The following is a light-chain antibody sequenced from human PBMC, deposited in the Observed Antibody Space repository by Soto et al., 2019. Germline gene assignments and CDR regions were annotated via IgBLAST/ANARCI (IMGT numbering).Light chain of an antibody. V-gene: IGKV3D-7*01. CDR3: QQDYNLLWT. J-gene: IGKJ1*01. CDR2: GAS. Sequence: EIVMTQSPATLSLSPGERATLSCRASQSVSSSYLSWYQQKPGQAPRLLIYGASTRATGIPARFSGSGSGTDFSLTISSLQPEYFAVYYCQQDYNLLWTFGQGTKVEIK. CDR1: QSVSSSY.